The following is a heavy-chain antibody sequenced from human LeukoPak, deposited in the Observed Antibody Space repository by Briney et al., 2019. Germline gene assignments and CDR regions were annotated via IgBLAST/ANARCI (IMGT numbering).Heavy chain of an antibody. CDR2: ISAYNGNT. J-gene: IGHJ4*02. V-gene: IGHV1-18*01. CDR3: ARGGLYCRSSGCYGVDY. CDR1: GYTFTSYG. Sequence: ASVKVSCKASGYTFTSYGISWVRQAPGQGLEWMGWISAYNGNTNYAQKFQGRVTMTTETSTSTAYMELRSLRSDDTAVYYCARGGLYCRSSGCYGVDYWGQGTLVTVSS. D-gene: IGHD2-2*01.